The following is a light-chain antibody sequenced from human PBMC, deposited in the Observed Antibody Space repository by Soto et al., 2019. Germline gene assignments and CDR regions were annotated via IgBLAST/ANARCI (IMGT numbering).Light chain of an antibody. CDR1: SSNIGAVFD. J-gene: IGLJ3*02. V-gene: IGLV1-40*01. CDR3: QSYDNSLSAWV. Sequence: QSVLTQPPSVSGAPGQRVTISCTGSSSNIGAVFDLHWYQQLPGTAPKLLIYANTNRPSGVPDRFSGSKSGTSASLAITGLQAEDEADYYCQSYDNSLSAWVFGGGTQLTVL. CDR2: ANT.